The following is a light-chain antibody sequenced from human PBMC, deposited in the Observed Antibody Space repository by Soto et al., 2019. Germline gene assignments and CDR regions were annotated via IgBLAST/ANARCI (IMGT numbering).Light chain of an antibody. CDR3: QHYDNSAALT. V-gene: IGKV3-20*01. Sequence: EIVLTQSPGTLSLSPGESATLFCRASQTVSSSCLGWYQQKPGQTPRLLIYGVSSRATGIPDRFSGSGSGTDFTLTISRLQPEDFAVYYCQHYDNSAALTFGGGTNVEIK. CDR2: GVS. CDR1: QTVSSSC. J-gene: IGKJ4*01.